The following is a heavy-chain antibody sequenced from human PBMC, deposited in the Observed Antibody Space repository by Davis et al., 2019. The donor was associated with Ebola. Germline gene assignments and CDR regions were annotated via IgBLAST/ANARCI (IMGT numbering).Heavy chain of an antibody. D-gene: IGHD5-24*01. J-gene: IGHJ4*02. Sequence: ASVKVSCKASGYTFTAYYMHWVRQAPGQGLEWMGIMNPSGGSTRYAQAFQGRATMTRDTSTSTVYMELSSLKSEDTAMYYCAREANGFNYYQDYWGQGTLVTVSS. V-gene: IGHV1-46*01. CDR3: AREANGFNYYQDY. CDR2: MNPSGGST. CDR1: GYTFTAYY.